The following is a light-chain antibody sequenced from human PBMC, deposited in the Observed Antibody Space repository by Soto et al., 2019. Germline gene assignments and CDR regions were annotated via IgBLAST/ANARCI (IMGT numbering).Light chain of an antibody. Sequence: QSALTQPASVSGSPGQSITISCTGTSSDVGGHNLVSWYQQHPGNAPKLMISDVSLRPSGVSNRFSGSKSGDTASLTISGLQAEDEADYYCSSYTSINTLVFGGGTKLTVL. CDR2: DVS. CDR3: SSYTSINTLV. V-gene: IGLV2-14*03. CDR1: SSDVGGHNL. J-gene: IGLJ2*01.